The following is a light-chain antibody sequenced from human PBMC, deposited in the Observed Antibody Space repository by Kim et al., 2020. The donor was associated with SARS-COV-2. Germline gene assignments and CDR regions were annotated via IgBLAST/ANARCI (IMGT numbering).Light chain of an antibody. J-gene: IGLJ2*01. Sequence: SSELTQPPSVSVSPGQTASLTCSGDKLGDKYACWYQQKPGQSPVLVLYQDSKRPSGIPERFSGSNFGNTAALTISGTQAMDEADYYCQAWDSSTVV. CDR3: QAWDSSTVV. CDR2: QDS. CDR1: KLGDKY. V-gene: IGLV3-1*01.